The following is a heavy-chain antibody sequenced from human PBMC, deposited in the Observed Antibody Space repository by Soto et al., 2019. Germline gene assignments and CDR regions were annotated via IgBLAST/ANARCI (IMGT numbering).Heavy chain of an antibody. CDR1: GYSFTTDW. Sequence: GESLKISCKGSGYSFTTDWIGWVRQMPGKGLEWMGVIYPADSDTRYSPSFEGQVTFSADKSLTTAYLQWNSLKASDTARYYCARRRAWNDAFDFWGQGTLVTVSS. V-gene: IGHV5-51*01. CDR2: IYPADSDT. D-gene: IGHD1-1*01. CDR3: ARRRAWNDAFDF. J-gene: IGHJ4*02.